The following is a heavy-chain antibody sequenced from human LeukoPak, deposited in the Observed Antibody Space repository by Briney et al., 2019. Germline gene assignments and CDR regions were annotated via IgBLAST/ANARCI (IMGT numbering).Heavy chain of an antibody. CDR2: TYNGGST. V-gene: IGHV4-61*01. J-gene: IGHJ4*02. CDR1: GGSVSSSIYH. Sequence: PSETLSLTCTVSGGSVSSSIYHWFWIRQPPGKGLEWIGFTYNGGSTYYNPSPKSRVTISVDMAKNQFSLKVMSVTAADTAVYYCVRGHGGYWGQGTLVTVSS. CDR3: VRGHGGY.